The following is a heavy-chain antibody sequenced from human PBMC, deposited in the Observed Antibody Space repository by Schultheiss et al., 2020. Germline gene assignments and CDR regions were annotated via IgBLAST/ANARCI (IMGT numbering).Heavy chain of an antibody. J-gene: IGHJ4*02. CDR1: GFSLSTSGVG. CDR3: ARIRSGYDYGGHFDY. Sequence: SGPTLVKPTQTLTLTCTFSGFSLSTSGVGVGWIRQPPGKALEWLALIYWNDDKRYSPSLKSRLTITKDTSKNQVVLTMTNMDPVDTATYYCARIRSGYDYGGHFDYWGQGTLVTVYS. D-gene: IGHD5-12*01. V-gene: IGHV2-5*01. CDR2: IYWNDDK.